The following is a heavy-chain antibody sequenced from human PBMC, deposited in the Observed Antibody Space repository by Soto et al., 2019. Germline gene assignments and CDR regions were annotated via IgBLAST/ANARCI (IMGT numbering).Heavy chain of an antibody. CDR3: ARGGRYCSSTSCYMSWLDP. CDR1: GYTFTSYV. D-gene: IGHD2-2*02. J-gene: IGHJ5*02. Sequence: ASVKVSCKASGYTFTSYVISWVRQATGQGLEWMGWVNPNSGNTGYAQKFQGRVTMTRDTSITTAYMELSSLRSEDTAVYYCARGGRYCSSTSCYMSWLDPWGQGTLVTVSS. V-gene: IGHV1-8*02. CDR2: VNPNSGNT.